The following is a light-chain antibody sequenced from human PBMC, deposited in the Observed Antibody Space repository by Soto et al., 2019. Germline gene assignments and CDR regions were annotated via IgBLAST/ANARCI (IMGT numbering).Light chain of an antibody. CDR3: QQYDSLPRT. J-gene: IGKJ1*01. CDR2: KTS. Sequence: DTQMTQSPSTLSASVGDRVTITCRASQSIGSWLAWYQQKPGKAPKLLIYKTSILENGVPSRFSGSGSGTDFTFTISSLQPEDIATYYCQQYDSLPRTFGQGTKVDIK. CDR1: QSIGSW. V-gene: IGKV1-5*03.